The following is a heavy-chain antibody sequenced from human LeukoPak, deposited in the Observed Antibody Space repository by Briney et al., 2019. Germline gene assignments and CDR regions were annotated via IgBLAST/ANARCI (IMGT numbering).Heavy chain of an antibody. Sequence: ASVKVSCKASGYTFTGYYMHWVRQAPGQGLEWMGWINPNSGGTNYAQKFQGRVTMTRDTSISTAYMELSSLRSENTAVYYCARGPAVTTNPNYYYYYYMDVWGKGTTVTVSS. J-gene: IGHJ6*03. CDR1: GYTFTGYY. D-gene: IGHD4-17*01. CDR2: INPNSGGT. V-gene: IGHV1-2*02. CDR3: ARGPAVTTNPNYYYYYYMDV.